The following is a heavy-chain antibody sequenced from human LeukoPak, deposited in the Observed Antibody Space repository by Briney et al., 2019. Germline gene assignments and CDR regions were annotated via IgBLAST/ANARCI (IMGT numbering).Heavy chain of an antibody. Sequence: GGSLRLSCSASGFTFSSYAMHWVRQAPGKGLEYVSAISSNGGSTYYADSVKGRFTISRDNSKNTLYLQMSSLRAEDTAVYYCVKGGVYYFDSSVYYGYWGQGTLVTVSS. CDR2: ISSNGGST. CDR3: VKGGVYYFDSSVYYGY. CDR1: GFTFSSYA. D-gene: IGHD3-22*01. V-gene: IGHV3-64D*06. J-gene: IGHJ4*02.